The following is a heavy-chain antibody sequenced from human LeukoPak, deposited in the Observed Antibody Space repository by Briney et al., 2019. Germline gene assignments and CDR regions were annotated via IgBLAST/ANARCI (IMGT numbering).Heavy chain of an antibody. V-gene: IGHV3-30*04. D-gene: IGHD3-9*01. CDR3: ASQYYNILTGHYTSIDY. CDR2: ISYDGSNK. CDR1: GFTFSSYA. J-gene: IGHJ4*02. Sequence: PGGSLRPSCAASGFTFSSYAMHWVRQAPGKGPEWVAVISYDGSNKYYADSVKGRFTISRDNSKNTLYLQMNSLSAEDTAVYYCASQYYNILTGHYTSIDYWGQGTLVTVSS.